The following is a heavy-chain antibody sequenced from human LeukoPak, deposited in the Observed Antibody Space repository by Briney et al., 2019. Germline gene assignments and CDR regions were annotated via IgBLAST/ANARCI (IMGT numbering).Heavy chain of an antibody. CDR1: GDSISTYY. CDR2: IYYSGST. D-gene: IGHD3-22*01. Sequence: PSETLSLTCTVSGDSISTYYWSWIRQPPGKGLEWIGYIYYSGSTNYGPSLKSRVTISVDTSKNQFSLRLSSVTAADTAVYYCARHDPIISKIVGERAFDIWGQGTMVTVSS. V-gene: IGHV4-59*08. CDR3: ARHDPIISKIVGERAFDI. J-gene: IGHJ3*02.